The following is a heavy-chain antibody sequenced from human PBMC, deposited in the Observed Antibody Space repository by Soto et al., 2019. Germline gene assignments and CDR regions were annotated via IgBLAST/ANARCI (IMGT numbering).Heavy chain of an antibody. CDR2: INPVNGNT. Sequence: QVQLVQSGAEVKKPGASVMLSCKASGYTFTTYTMNWVRQAPGQRLEWMGWINPVNGNTKSSQKFKDSVIITRDTSASTAYMELRNLRSEDTAVYYCARGIATGQLNPWGQGTLVIVSS. J-gene: IGHJ5*02. D-gene: IGHD6-13*01. CDR1: GYTFTTYT. CDR3: ARGIATGQLNP. V-gene: IGHV1-3*01.